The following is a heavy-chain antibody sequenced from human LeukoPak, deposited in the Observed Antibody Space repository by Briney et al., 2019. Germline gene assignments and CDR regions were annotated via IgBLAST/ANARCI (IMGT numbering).Heavy chain of an antibody. CDR2: ISSSSSTI. CDR1: GFTFSSYS. CDR3: ARESAAGRTPFDY. J-gene: IGHJ4*02. Sequence: GRSLRLSCVASGFTFSSYSMNWVRQAPGKGLEWVSYISSSSSTIYYADSVKGRFTISRDNAKNSLYLQMNSLRAEDTAVYYCARESAAGRTPFDYWGQGTLVTVSS. D-gene: IGHD6-13*01. V-gene: IGHV3-48*01.